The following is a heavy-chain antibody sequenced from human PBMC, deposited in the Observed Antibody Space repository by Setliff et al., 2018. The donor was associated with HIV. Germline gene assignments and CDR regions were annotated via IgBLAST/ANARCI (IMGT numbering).Heavy chain of an antibody. D-gene: IGHD6-13*01. CDR2: INHSGST. V-gene: IGHV4-34*01. J-gene: IGHJ6*02. CDR3: ARLRWAATAGNWDYYYYGMDV. Sequence: SETLSLTCAFYGASFSGYYWSWVRQPPGKGLEWIGEINHSGSTNYNPSLKSRVTISVDTSKNQFSLKVRSVTAADTDVYYCARLRWAATAGNWDYYYYGMDVWGQGTTVTVSS. CDR1: GASFSGYY.